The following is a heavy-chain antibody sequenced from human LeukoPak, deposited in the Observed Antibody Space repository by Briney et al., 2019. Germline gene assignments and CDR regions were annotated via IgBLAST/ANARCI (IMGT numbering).Heavy chain of an antibody. J-gene: IGHJ4*02. V-gene: IGHV1-18*01. CDR2: ISAKNGNT. Sequence: ASVKVSCKASGYTFSSSGINWVRQSPGQGLEWMGWISAKNGNTHYAQNLQGRVTMTTDTSTSTAFMELRSLKSDDTAVYYCASDIGYYDTSGPPLFWGQGTLVTVSS. CDR1: GYTFSSSG. CDR3: ASDIGYYDTSGPPLF. D-gene: IGHD3-22*01.